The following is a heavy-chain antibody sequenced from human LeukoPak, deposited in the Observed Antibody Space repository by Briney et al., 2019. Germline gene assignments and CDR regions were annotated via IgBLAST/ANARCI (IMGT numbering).Heavy chain of an antibody. CDR2: ISGSGGST. V-gene: IGHV3-23*01. CDR3: AKAAAGWELPHNWFDP. J-gene: IGHJ5*02. Sequence: GGSLRLSCAASGFTFSSYAMSWVRQAPGKGLEWVSDISGSGGSTYYADSVKGRFTISRDNSKNTQYLQMNRLRAEDAAVYYCAKAAAGWELPHNWFDPWGQGTLVTVSS. CDR1: GFTFSSYA. D-gene: IGHD1-26*01.